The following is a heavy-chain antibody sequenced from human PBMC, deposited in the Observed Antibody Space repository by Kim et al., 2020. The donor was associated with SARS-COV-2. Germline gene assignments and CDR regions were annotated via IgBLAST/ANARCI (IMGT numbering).Heavy chain of an antibody. D-gene: IGHD3-22*01. V-gene: IGHV1-69*01. CDR3: ARGGPALVALLHAFDF. Sequence: SVKVSCRASGGTFKSYSISWVRQAPGQGLEWVGGIIPLFGTTKYAQKFEGRVTITADEFTSTAYMELSGLRSEDSAVYYCARGGPALVALLHAFDFWGQGTLVAVSS. CDR1: GGTFKSYS. CDR2: IIPLFGTT. J-gene: IGHJ4*02.